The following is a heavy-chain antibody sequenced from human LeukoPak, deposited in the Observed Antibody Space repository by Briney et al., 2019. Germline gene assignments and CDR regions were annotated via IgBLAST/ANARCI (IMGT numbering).Heavy chain of an antibody. D-gene: IGHD4-17*01. CDR1: GFTFSSYA. CDR3: ARVDYGDYGFDY. Sequence: SGGSLRLSCAASGFTFSSYAMHWVRQAPGKGLEWVAVISYDGSNKYYADSVKGRFTISRDNSKNTLYLQMNSLRAEDTAVYYCARVDYGDYGFDYWGQGTLVTVSS. CDR2: ISYDGSNK. V-gene: IGHV3-30*14. J-gene: IGHJ4*02.